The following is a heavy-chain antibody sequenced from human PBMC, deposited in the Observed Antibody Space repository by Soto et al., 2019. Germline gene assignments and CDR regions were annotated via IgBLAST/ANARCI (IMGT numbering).Heavy chain of an antibody. CDR1: GFTFRSYA. CDR3: AKDRRSFFEYSNDAFDI. CDR2: ISGSGGST. D-gene: IGHD2-21*01. Sequence: PGGSLRLSCAASGFTFRSYAMIWVRQAPGKGLEWVSAISGSGGSTYYADSVKGRFTISRDNSKNTLYLQMNSLRAEDTAVYYCAKDRRSFFEYSNDAFDIWGQGTMVTVSS. V-gene: IGHV3-23*01. J-gene: IGHJ3*02.